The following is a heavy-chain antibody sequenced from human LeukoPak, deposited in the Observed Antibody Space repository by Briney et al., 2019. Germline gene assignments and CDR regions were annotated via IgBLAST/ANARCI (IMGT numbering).Heavy chain of an antibody. J-gene: IGHJ5*02. V-gene: IGHV1-2*04. D-gene: IGHD1-26*01. CDR2: INLYSGGT. CDR1: GYTFTDYY. Sequence: ASVKVSCKASGYTFTDYYMHWVRQAPGQGLEWMGCINLYSGGTHYAQKFQDWVSMTRDTSINTAYMELSSLRSDDTAVYYCARGPELHNWFDPWGQGTLVTVSS. CDR3: ARGPELHNWFDP.